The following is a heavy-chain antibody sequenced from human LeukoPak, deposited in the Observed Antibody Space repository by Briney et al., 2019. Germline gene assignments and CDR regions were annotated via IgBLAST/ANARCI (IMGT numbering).Heavy chain of an antibody. CDR1: GYTFTGHF. CDR2: ISAYNGNT. D-gene: IGHD3-10*01. Sequence: ASVKVSCKASGYTFTGHFMHWVRRAPGQGPEWMGWISAYNGNTNYAQKLQGRVTMTTDTSTSTAYMELRSLRSDDTAVYYCARNVGFGELGYYMDVWGKGTTVTVSS. CDR3: ARNVGFGELGYYMDV. J-gene: IGHJ6*03. V-gene: IGHV1-18*04.